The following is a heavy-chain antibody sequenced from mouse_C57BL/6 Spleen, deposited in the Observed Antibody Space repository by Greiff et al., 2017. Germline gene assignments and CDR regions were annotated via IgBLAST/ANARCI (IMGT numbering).Heavy chain of an antibody. Sequence: EVQLQASGGGLVKPGGSLKISCAASGFTFSDYGMHWVRQAPEKGLEWVAYISSGSRTIYYADTVKGRFTISRDNAKNTLFLQMTSLRAEDTAMYYCARSWDGYFDVWGTGTTVTVSS. CDR1: GFTFSDYG. CDR2: ISSGSRTI. CDR3: ARSWDGYFDV. V-gene: IGHV5-17*01. D-gene: IGHD4-1*01. J-gene: IGHJ1*03.